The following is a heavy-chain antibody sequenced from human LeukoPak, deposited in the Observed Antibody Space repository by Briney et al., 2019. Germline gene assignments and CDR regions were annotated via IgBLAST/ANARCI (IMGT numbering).Heavy chain of an antibody. D-gene: IGHD3-22*01. CDR2: ISGSGART. CDR3: ERAGHYYDSNGYPFSYYFDS. J-gene: IGHJ4*02. V-gene: IGHV3-23*01. Sequence: GGSLRLSCAASGLTFSSYALSWVRQAPGKGLEWVSGISGSGARTYYADSVKGRFTISRDNAKNTLYLQMNSLRAEDTAVFYCERAGHYYDSNGYPFSYYFDSWGQGTLVTVSS. CDR1: GLTFSSYA.